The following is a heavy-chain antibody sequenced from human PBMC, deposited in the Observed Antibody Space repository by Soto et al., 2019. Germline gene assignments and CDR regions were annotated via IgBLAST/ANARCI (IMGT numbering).Heavy chain of an antibody. V-gene: IGHV1-69*13. CDR2: IIPIFGTA. CDR3: ARAGIAVAGTPIYNWFDP. J-gene: IGHJ5*02. Sequence: SVKVSCKASGGTFSSYAISWVRQAPGQGLEWMGGIIPIFGTANYAQKFQGRVTITADESTSTAYMELSSLRSEDTAVYYCARAGIAVAGTPIYNWFDPWGQGTLVTVSS. D-gene: IGHD6-19*01. CDR1: GGTFSSYA.